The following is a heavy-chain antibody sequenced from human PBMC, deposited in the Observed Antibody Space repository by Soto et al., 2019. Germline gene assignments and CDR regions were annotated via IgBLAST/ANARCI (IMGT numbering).Heavy chain of an antibody. CDR1: DGSISSGSFF. D-gene: IGHD6-13*01. J-gene: IGHJ6*03. CDR3: ATGLAAAGFYYFYYMDV. CDR2: IYFSGGT. V-gene: IGHV4-39*02. Sequence: QMQLQESGPGLVKPSETLSLTCTVSDGSISSGSFFWAWIRQPPGKGLEWIASIYFSGGTYYNPSRSRRVTVSLETSKNHFSRNLSSVTAADTAVYFCATGLAAAGFYYFYYMDVWGKGTTVTVSS.